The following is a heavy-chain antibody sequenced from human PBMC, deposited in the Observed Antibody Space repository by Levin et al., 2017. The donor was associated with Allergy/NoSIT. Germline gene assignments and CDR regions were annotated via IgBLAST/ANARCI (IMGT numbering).Heavy chain of an antibody. J-gene: IGHJ6*02. CDR1: GFTFSSYT. CDR2: ISSSSSYI. Sequence: ASVKVSCAASGFTFSSYTMNWVRQAPGKGLEWVSSISSSSSYIYYVDSVKGRFTISRDNAKNSLYLQMNSLRAEDTAVYYCARGSYDSSGRMDVWGQGTTVTVSS. V-gene: IGHV3-21*01. CDR3: ARGSYDSSGRMDV. D-gene: IGHD3-22*01.